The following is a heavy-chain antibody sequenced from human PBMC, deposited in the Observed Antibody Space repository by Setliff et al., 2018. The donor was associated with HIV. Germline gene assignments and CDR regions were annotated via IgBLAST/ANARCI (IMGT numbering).Heavy chain of an antibody. V-gene: IGHV4-34*01. CDR2: INHSGKT. D-gene: IGHD4-17*01. CDR1: GGSLSGHY. CDR3: ARGGPTVAYGVDV. Sequence: PSETLSLTCAVYGGSLSGHYWTWIRQPPGEGLEWIGEINHSGKTNYNPSLKGRVTISLDTSNNQFSLKVNSVTAADTAIYYCARGGPTVAYGVDVWGQGTTVTVSS. J-gene: IGHJ6*02.